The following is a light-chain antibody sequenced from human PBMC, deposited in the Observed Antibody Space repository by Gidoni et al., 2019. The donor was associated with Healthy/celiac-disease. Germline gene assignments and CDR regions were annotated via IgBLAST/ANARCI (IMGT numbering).Light chain of an antibody. CDR1: QSISSW. J-gene: IGKJ4*01. V-gene: IGKV1-5*03. CDR2: KAS. Sequence: DFQITHSPSTLSASVGDRVTITSRASQSISSWLAWYQQKPGKAPKLLIYKASSLESGVPSRFSGSGSGTEFTLTISSLQPDDFATYYCQQYNSYPLTFGGGTKVEIK. CDR3: QQYNSYPLT.